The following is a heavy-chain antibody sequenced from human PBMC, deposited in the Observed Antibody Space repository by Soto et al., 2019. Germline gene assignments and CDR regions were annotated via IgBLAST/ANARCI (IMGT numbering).Heavy chain of an antibody. CDR3: ARASGSSGWYWVFFP. D-gene: IGHD6-19*01. V-gene: IGHV3-74*01. J-gene: IGHJ5*02. CDR1: GFTFSSYW. CDR2: INSDGSST. Sequence: EVQLVESGGGLVQPGGSLRLSCAASGFTFSSYWMHWVRQAPGKGLVWVSRINSDGSSTSYADSVKGRFTISRDNAKNTLYLQMTSLRAEDTAVYYCARASGSSGWYWVFFPWGQGTLVTVFS.